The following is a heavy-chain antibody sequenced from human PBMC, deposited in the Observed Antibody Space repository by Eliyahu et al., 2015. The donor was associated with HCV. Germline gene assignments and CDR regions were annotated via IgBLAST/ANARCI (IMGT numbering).Heavy chain of an antibody. CDR3: AKVGGGGVDY. D-gene: IGHD4-23*01. Sequence: QVQLVESGGGVVQPGGSLRLSCEASGSXFSSYGMHWVRQAPGKGLEWVTFIRYDGRNEYYADSVRGRFTISRDNSKNTLYLQMSSLRGEDTALYYCAKVGGGGVDYWGQGTLVTVSS. V-gene: IGHV3-30*02. CDR1: GSXFSSYG. CDR2: IRYDGRNE. J-gene: IGHJ4*02.